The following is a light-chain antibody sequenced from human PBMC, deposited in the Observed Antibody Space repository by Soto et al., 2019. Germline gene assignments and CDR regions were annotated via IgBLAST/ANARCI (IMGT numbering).Light chain of an antibody. V-gene: IGLV2-14*01. CDR3: SSYTSSSTLYVI. Sequence: QSALTQPASVSGSPGQSITISCTGTSSDVGGSNYVSWYQQHPGKAPQLMIYEVSNRPSGVSNRFSGSKSGNTASLTISGLQAEDEADYYCSSYTSSSTLYVIFGGGTTLTVL. CDR2: EVS. CDR1: SSDVGGSNY. J-gene: IGLJ2*01.